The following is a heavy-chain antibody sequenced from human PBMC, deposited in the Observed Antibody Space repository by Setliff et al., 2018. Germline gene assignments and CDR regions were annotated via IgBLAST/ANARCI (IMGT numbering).Heavy chain of an antibody. D-gene: IGHD1-26*01. CDR2: IQFDGGDK. CDR3: ARSGNYRVDY. V-gene: IGHV3-30*12. Sequence: GGSLRLSCAASGFSFSSYGIHWVRQAPGKGLEWVAFIQFDGGDKYYADSVKGRFTISRDNAKNSLYLQMNSLRAEDTAVYYCARSGNYRVDYWGQGTLVTVSS. J-gene: IGHJ4*02. CDR1: GFSFSSYG.